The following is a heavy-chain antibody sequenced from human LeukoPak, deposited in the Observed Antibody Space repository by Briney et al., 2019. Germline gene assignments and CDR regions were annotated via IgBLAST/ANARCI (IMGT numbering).Heavy chain of an antibody. CDR3: ARDAGYYDSSGHYNLLDY. CDR1: GFTFSTHT. V-gene: IGHV3-21*01. J-gene: IGHJ4*02. D-gene: IGHD3-22*01. CDR2: ISSTSVYI. Sequence: GGSLRLSCAASGFTFSTHTMNWVRQAPGKGLEWVSSISSTSVYIYYADSLKGRLTMSRDNAKNSLYLQVNSLRAEDTAVYYCARDAGYYDSSGHYNLLDYWGQGTLVTVSS.